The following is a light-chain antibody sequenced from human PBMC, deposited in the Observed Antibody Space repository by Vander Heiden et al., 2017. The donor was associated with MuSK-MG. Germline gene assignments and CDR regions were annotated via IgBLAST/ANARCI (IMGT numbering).Light chain of an antibody. J-gene: IGKJ2*01. CDR2: GAS. CDR3: QQHNNWPPYT. CDR1: QSVSSN. V-gene: IGKV3-15*01. Sequence: EIVMTQSPATLSVSPGERATLSCRASQSVSSNLAWYQQKPCQSPRLLIYGASTRATGIPARFSGSGYGKEFTLTISSRQSEDFAVYYCQQHNNWPPYTFGQGTKMEIK.